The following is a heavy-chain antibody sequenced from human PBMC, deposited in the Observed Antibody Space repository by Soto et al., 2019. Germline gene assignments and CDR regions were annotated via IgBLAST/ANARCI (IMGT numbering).Heavy chain of an antibody. CDR3: ARDKGDYAVLYFDY. CDR2: IIPIFGTA. J-gene: IGHJ4*02. Sequence: QVQLVRSGAEVKNPGSSVKVSSKASGGTFSSYVISWVRQAPGQGLGWRGGIIPIFGTANYAQKFQGRVTITADESTSTAYMELSSLRSEDTAVYYCARDKGDYAVLYFDYWGQGTLVTVSS. V-gene: IGHV1-69*01. D-gene: IGHD4-17*01. CDR1: GGTFSSYV.